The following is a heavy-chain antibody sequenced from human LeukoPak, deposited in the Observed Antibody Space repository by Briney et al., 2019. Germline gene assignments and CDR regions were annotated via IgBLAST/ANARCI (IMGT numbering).Heavy chain of an antibody. CDR3: AKRGPDGNSGAYFDY. V-gene: IGHV3-23*01. D-gene: IGHD4-23*01. Sequence: GGSLTLSCAASGFTFSSYAMSWVRQAPGKGLEWVSAISGSGGSTYYADSVKGRFTISRDNSKNTLYLQMNSLRAEDTAVYYCAKRGPDGNSGAYFDYWGQGTLVTVSS. J-gene: IGHJ4*02. CDR1: GFTFSSYA. CDR2: ISGSGGST.